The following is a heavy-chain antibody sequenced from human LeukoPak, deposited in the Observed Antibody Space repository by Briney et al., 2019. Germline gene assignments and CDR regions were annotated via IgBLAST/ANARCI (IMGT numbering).Heavy chain of an antibody. D-gene: IGHD1-14*01. CDR3: ARHWTGTKSFDY. J-gene: IGHJ4*02. CDR2: ISSISSYI. CDR1: GFTFSGYA. Sequence: PGGSLRLSCAASGFTFSGYAMNWVRQAPGKGLEWVSSISSISSYIYYADSVKGRFTISRDNAKNSLYLQMNSLRVEDTAVYYCARHWTGTKSFDYWGQGTLVTVSS. V-gene: IGHV3-21*04.